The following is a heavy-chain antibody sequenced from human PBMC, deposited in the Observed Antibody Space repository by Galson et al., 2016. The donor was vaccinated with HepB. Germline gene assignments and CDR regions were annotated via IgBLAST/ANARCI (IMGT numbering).Heavy chain of an antibody. CDR2: IRYGGDAT. V-gene: IGHV3-23*01. Sequence: SLRLSCAASGFSFSNSGMSWVRQAPGRGLEWVAGIRYGGDATHYADFVKGRFTISRDNSKNTLYLQMNNLTAGDTALYYCGKHGGFDYWGQGALVTVSS. CDR1: GFSFSNSG. CDR3: GKHGGFDY. J-gene: IGHJ4*02. D-gene: IGHD3-16*01.